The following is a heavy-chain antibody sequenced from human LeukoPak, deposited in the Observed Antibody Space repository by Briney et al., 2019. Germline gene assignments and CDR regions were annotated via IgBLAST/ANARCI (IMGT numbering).Heavy chain of an antibody. J-gene: IGHJ4*02. V-gene: IGHV3-21*04. Sequence: GGSLRLSCVGSGFSFSGNSMNWVRQAPGKGLEWVSGISRTSTYIYYADSVQGRFTISRDNSKNTLYLQMNSLRAEDTAVYYCAREEGGYTAMVNWGQGTLVTVSS. CDR1: GFSFSGNS. D-gene: IGHD5-18*01. CDR3: AREEGGYTAMVN. CDR2: ISRTSTYI.